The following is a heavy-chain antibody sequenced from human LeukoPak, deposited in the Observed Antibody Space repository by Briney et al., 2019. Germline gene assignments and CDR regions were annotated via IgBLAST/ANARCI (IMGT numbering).Heavy chain of an antibody. CDR3: ARGAYRISWPGIDY. CDR2: SGGAT. J-gene: IGHJ4*02. V-gene: IGHV3-53*01. CDR1: GFTVISNL. Sequence: GGSLTLSCAASGFTVISNLMTWVRQSPGRGLEWLSSSGGATYYADSVKGRFTISRDHSNNSVSLQMTNLRVEDTAIYYCARGAYRISWPGIDYWGQGTLVTVSS. D-gene: IGHD3-16*02.